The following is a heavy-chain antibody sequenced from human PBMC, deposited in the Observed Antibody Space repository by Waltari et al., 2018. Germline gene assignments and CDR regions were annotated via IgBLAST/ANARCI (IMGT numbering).Heavy chain of an antibody. CDR2: FCHGGKT. CDR3: ARLSAALDDFYFYDY. CDR1: GVSISDTGYF. Sequence: QLQLQLSGPGLVKPSEPLSLTCTVSGVSISDTGYFWGGLRQSPGRGLESIGHFCHGGKTYYNPSLRNRLSMSEDTSKRHFSLKVSSMSAPDTAVYYCARLSAALDDFYFYDYWGLGIPVTVSS. V-gene: IGHV4-39*02. J-gene: IGHJ4*02. D-gene: IGHD1-1*01.